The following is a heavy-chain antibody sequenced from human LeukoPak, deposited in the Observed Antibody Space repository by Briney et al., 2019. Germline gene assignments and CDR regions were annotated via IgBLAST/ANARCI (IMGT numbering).Heavy chain of an antibody. CDR1: GYTFTGYY. CDR2: INPNSGGT. Sequence: ASVKVSCKTSGYTFTGYYMHWVRQAPGQGLEWMGWINPNSGGTNYAQKFRGRVTMTRDTSISTAYMELSRLRSEDTAVYYCARSGSTSCYVWGQGTLVTVSS. J-gene: IGHJ4*02. CDR3: ARSGSTSCYV. V-gene: IGHV1-2*02. D-gene: IGHD2-2*01.